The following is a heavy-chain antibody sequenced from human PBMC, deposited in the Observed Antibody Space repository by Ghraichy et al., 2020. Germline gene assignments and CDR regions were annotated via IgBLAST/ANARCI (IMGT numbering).Heavy chain of an antibody. CDR3: ARGGYIYGYGAFDI. V-gene: IGHV4-4*07. J-gene: IGHJ3*02. Sequence: SETLSLTCTVSGGSINSYFWNWIRQPAGKGLEWIGRIYASGTTNYNPSLGSRVTMSVDTSKNQISVKLTSVTAADTAVYYCARGGYIYGYGAFDIWGQGTMVTVSS. CDR1: GGSINSYF. CDR2: IYASGTT. D-gene: IGHD5-18*01.